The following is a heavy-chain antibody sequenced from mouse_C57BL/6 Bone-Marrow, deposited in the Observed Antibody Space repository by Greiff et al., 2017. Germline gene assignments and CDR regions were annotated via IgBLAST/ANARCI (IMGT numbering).Heavy chain of an antibody. CDR3: ARDGSSPCFAY. CDR2: IDPSDSYT. D-gene: IGHD1-1*01. Sequence: QVQLQQPGAELVMPGASVKLSCKASGYTFTSYWMHWVKQRPGQGLEWIGEIDPSDSYTNYNQKFKGKSTLTVDKSSSTAYMQLSSLTSEDSAVYYCARDGSSPCFAYWGQGTLVTVSA. CDR1: GYTFTSYW. J-gene: IGHJ3*01. V-gene: IGHV1-69*01.